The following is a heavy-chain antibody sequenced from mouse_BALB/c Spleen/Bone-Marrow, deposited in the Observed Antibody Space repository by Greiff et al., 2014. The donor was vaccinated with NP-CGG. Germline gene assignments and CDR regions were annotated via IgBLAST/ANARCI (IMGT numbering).Heavy chain of an antibody. CDR2: IDPANGNT. CDR3: ARCNYGSSQFAY. J-gene: IGHJ3*01. V-gene: IGHV14-3*02. Sequence: EVQLQQPGAELVKPGASVKLSCTASGFNIKDTYMHWVKQRPEQGLEWIGRIDPANGNTKYDPKFQGKATITADTSSNTAYLQLSSLTSEDTAVYYCARCNYGSSQFAYWGQGTLVTVSA. D-gene: IGHD1-1*01. CDR1: GFNIKDTY.